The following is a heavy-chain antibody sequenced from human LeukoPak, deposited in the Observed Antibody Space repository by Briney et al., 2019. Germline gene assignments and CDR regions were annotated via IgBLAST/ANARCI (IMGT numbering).Heavy chain of an antibody. Sequence: SETLSLTCTVSGGSVSSGSYYWSWIRQPPGKGLEWIGYIYYSGSTNYNPSLKSRVTISVDTSKNQLSLKLSSVTAADTAVYYCARDQDGMDVWAKGPRSPSPQ. CDR3: ARDQDGMDV. CDR1: GGSVSSGSYY. CDR2: IYYSGST. V-gene: IGHV4-61*01. J-gene: IGHJ6*04.